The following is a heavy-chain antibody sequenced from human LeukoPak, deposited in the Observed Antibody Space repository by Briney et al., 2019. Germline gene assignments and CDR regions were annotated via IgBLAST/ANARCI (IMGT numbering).Heavy chain of an antibody. D-gene: IGHD6-19*01. J-gene: IGHJ6*03. CDR1: GGSISSYY. V-gene: IGHV4-4*07. CDR2: IYTSGRT. Sequence: SETLSLTCTVSGGSISSYYWSWLWQPPGKGLEWVGRIYTSGRTNYNPSLKSRVTMSVGTSKNQFSLKLSSVTAADTAVYYCARDRAVAGTFYYYYYMDVWGKGTTVTVSS. CDR3: ARDRAVAGTFYYYYYMDV.